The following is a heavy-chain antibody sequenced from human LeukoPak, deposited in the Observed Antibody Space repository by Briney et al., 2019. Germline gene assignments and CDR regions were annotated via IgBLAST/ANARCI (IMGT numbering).Heavy chain of an antibody. CDR2: ISWNSGSI. Sequence: PGGSLRLSCAASGFTFDDYAMHWVRQAPGKGLEWVSGISWNSGSIGYADSVKGRFTISRDNAKNSLYLQMNSLRAEDTALYYCAKASPYYYDSSGYRGGGFDYWGQGTLVTVSS. J-gene: IGHJ4*02. CDR1: GFTFDDYA. CDR3: AKASPYYYDSSGYRGGGFDY. D-gene: IGHD3-22*01. V-gene: IGHV3-9*01.